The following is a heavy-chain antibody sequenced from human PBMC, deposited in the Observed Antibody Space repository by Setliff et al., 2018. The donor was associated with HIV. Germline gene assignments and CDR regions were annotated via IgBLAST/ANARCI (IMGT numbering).Heavy chain of an antibody. Sequence: ASVKVSCKASGYTFSNYDIYWVRQATGQGLEWMGWVNPNLGNTGYAQKFQGRVTMTRDPSISTAYMELSRLRSEDTAVYYCARGGDYRGSPSYYYYCMDGWGKGTTVTVSS. J-gene: IGHJ6*03. V-gene: IGHV1-8*02. CDR1: GYTFSNYD. CDR3: ARGGDYRGSPSYYYYCMDG. D-gene: IGHD4-17*01. CDR2: VNPNLGNT.